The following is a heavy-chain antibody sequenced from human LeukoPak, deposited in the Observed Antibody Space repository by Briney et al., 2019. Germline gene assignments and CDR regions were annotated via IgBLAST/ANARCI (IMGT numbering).Heavy chain of an antibody. CDR3: AMGAIVATIDY. D-gene: IGHD5-12*01. Sequence: GGSLRLSCAASGFTFSSYAMSWVRQAPGKGLEWVSAISVSGGSTYYADSVKGRFTISRDNSKNTLYLQMSSLRVEDTAVYYCAMGAIVATIDYWGQGTLVTVSS. CDR2: ISVSGGST. CDR1: GFTFSSYA. V-gene: IGHV3-23*01. J-gene: IGHJ4*02.